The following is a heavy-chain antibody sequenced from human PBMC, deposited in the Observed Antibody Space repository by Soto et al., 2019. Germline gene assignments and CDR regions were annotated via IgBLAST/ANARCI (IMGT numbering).Heavy chain of an antibody. Sequence: QVQLVESGGGVVQPRRSLRLSCAAARFTFSDYAMHWVRQAPGKGLEWVAVISYDGSNKYYADSVKGRFTIYRDNSKNTLYLQMNSLRAEDTAVYYCARGDIAAVSFTNYFDYWGPGTLVTVSS. J-gene: IGHJ4*02. D-gene: IGHD6-13*01. CDR3: ARGDIAAVSFTNYFDY. V-gene: IGHV3-30-3*01. CDR1: RFTFSDYA. CDR2: ISYDGSNK.